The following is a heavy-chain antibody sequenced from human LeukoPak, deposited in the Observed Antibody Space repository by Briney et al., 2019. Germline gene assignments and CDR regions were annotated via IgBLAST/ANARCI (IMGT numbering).Heavy chain of an antibody. D-gene: IGHD3-10*01. V-gene: IGHV4-34*01. CDR2: INHSGST. CDR3: ARGWSTMVRGVIRKQYYFDY. Sequence: SETLSLTCAVYGGSFSGYYWSWIRQPPGKGLEWIGEINHSGSTNYNPSLKSRVTISVDTSKNQFSLKLSSVTAADTAVYYCARGWSTMVRGVIRKQYYFDYWGQGTLVTVSS. CDR1: GGSFSGYY. J-gene: IGHJ4*02.